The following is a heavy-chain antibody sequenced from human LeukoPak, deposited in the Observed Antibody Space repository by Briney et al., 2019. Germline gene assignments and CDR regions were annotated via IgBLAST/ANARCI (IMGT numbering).Heavy chain of an antibody. J-gene: IGHJ6*03. CDR3: ASRDCGGDCYSAYYYYMDV. D-gene: IGHD2-21*02. CDR1: GGSISSSSYY. V-gene: IGHV4-39*07. CDR2: IYYSGST. Sequence: SETLSLTCTVSGGSISSSSYYWGWIRQPPGKGLEWIGSIYYSGSTYYNPSLKSRVTISVDTSKNQFSVKLSSVTAADTAVYYCASRDCGGDCYSAYYYYMDVWGKGTTVTVSS.